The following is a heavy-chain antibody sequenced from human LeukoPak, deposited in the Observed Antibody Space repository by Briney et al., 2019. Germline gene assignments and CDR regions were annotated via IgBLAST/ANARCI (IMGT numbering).Heavy chain of an antibody. D-gene: IGHD6-19*01. V-gene: IGHV3-7*03. Sequence: GGSLRLSCAASGFTFSNSWMKWVRQAPGKGLEWVASIKQDGSERYYVDSVKGRFTISRDNAKNSLYLQMNSLRAEDTAVYYCARDWGQWLDYWGQGTLVTVSS. CDR3: ARDWGQWLDY. J-gene: IGHJ4*02. CDR1: GFTFSNSW. CDR2: IKQDGSER.